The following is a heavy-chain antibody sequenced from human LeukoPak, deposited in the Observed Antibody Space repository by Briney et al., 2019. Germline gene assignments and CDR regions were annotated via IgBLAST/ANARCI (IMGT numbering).Heavy chain of an antibody. J-gene: IGHJ5*02. CDR1: GDSISGYY. CDR2: IYYTGGP. V-gene: IGHV4-59*01. Sequence: PSETLSLTCTVSGDSISGYYWSWIRQPPGKGLEWIGYIYYTGGPNYNPSLKSRVTISVDTSKNQFSLKLSSVTAADAAVYYCARETRSGSLNWFDPWGQGTLVTVSS. CDR3: ARETRSGSLNWFDP. D-gene: IGHD3-10*01.